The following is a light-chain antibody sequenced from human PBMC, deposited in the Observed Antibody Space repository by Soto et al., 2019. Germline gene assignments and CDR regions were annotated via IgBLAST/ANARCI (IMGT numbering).Light chain of an antibody. V-gene: IGLV6-57*01. CDR2: EDN. CDR3: QSYDATNQV. Sequence: NFMLTQPHSVSESPGKTVIISCTRSSGSIASNYVQWYQQRPGRSPTTVIYEDNQRPSGVPDRFSGSIDSSSNSASLTISGLETEDEADYFCQSYDATNQVFVGGTKLTVL. CDR1: SGSIASNY. J-gene: IGLJ3*02.